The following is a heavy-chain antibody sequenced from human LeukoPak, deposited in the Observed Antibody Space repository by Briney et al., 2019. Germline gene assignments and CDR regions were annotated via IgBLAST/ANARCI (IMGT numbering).Heavy chain of an antibody. J-gene: IGHJ6*02. CDR2: ISAYNGNA. D-gene: IGHD3-22*01. Sequence: ASVKVSCKASGYTFTSYGISGVRQAPRQGLEGMGGISAYNGNANYAQKLQGRVTMTSDTSTSTAYMVLRSMRSDDTAVYYCARGFDSRGYYLRMTAYYGMDVWGQGTTVTVSS. CDR1: GYTFTSYG. CDR3: ARGFDSRGYYLRMTAYYGMDV. V-gene: IGHV1-18*01.